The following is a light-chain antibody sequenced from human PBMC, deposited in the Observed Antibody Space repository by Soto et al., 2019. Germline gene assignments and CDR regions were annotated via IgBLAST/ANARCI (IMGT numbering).Light chain of an antibody. CDR3: QQYGSSPVT. CDR1: QSVSGSY. J-gene: IGKJ5*01. V-gene: IGKV3-20*01. Sequence: EIVLTQAPGTLSLPPGERATVPCRPSQSVSGSYLAWYQQKFGQAPRLLIYGASSRATGIPDRFSGSGSGTDFTLTISRLEPEDFAVYYCQQYGSSPVTFGQRTRLEIK. CDR2: GAS.